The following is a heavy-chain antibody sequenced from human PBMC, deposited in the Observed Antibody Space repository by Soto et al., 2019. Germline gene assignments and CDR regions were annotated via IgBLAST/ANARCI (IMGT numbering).Heavy chain of an antibody. D-gene: IGHD3-3*01. CDR1: GFTFGDYA. Sequence: GGSLRLSCTASGFTFGDYAMSWFRQAPGKGLEWVGFIRSKAYGGTTEYAASVKGIFTISRDDSKSIAYLQMNSLKTEDTAVYYCTRAYYDFWSGYYSNDAFDIWGQGTMVTVSS. CDR3: TRAYYDFWSGYYSNDAFDI. CDR2: IRSKAYGGTT. J-gene: IGHJ3*02. V-gene: IGHV3-49*03.